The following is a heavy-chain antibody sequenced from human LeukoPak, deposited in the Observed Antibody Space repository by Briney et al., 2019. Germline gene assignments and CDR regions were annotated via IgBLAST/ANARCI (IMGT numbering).Heavy chain of an antibody. V-gene: IGHV4-30-4*08. Sequence: PSETLSLTCTVSGGSISSGAYYWSWIRQPPGKGLVWNGYIYYSGSTYYNPSLKSRVTISVDTSKDQYSLKLSSVTAADTAVYYCARDGGYCSSTSCLLFDYWGPGNPGHRLL. D-gene: IGHD2-2*01. J-gene: IGHJ4*02. CDR2: IYYSGST. CDR3: ARDGGYCSSTSCLLFDY. CDR1: GGSISSGAYY.